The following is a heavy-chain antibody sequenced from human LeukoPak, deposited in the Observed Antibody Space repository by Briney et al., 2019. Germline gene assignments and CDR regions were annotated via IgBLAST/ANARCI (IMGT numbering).Heavy chain of an antibody. V-gene: IGHV1-18*01. CDR2: ISAYNGNT. CDR1: GGTFSSYA. CDR3: ARDLLYITKRNYYDSSGYPRSDAFDI. J-gene: IGHJ3*02. Sequence: GASVKVSCKASGGTFSSYAISWVRHAPGQGIEWMAWISAYNGNTNYAQKLQGRVTMTTDTSTSTAYMELRSLRSDDTAVYYCARDLLYITKRNYYDSSGYPRSDAFDIWGQGTMVTVSS. D-gene: IGHD3-22*01.